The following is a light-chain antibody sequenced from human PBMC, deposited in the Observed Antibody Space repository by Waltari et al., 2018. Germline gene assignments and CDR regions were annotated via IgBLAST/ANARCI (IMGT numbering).Light chain of an antibody. V-gene: IGKV4-1*01. CDR2: WAS. CDR1: QTVFYSSTNKHY. Sequence: DIVMTQSPDSLAVSLGEGATVNCKSSQTVFYSSTNKHYLAWYQQKPGQPPKLLRYWASTRESGVPDRVSGSGSETEFTLTISSLQAEDVAVYYCQQYYSTPPTFGQGTKLEI. CDR3: QQYYSTPPT. J-gene: IGKJ2*01.